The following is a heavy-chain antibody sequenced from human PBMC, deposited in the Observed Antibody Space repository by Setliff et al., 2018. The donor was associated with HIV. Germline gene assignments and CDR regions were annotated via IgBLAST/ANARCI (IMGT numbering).Heavy chain of an antibody. D-gene: IGHD3-22*01. CDR1: GGSMSSYF. CDR3: ARTRYYYDSSDRYWVFDS. Sequence: SETLSLTCTVSGGSMSSYFWSWIRQSPGKGLEWIGYIYNSGGTYYNPSVKSRVTISMDTSKNQFSLRLDSVTAADTAAYFCARTRYYYDSSDRYWVFDSWGPGTLVTVSS. V-gene: IGHV4-59*01. J-gene: IGHJ5*01. CDR2: IYNSGGT.